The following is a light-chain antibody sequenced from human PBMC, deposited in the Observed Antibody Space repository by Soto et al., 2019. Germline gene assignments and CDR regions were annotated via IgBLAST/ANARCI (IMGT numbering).Light chain of an antibody. J-gene: IGKJ1*01. Sequence: DIQMTQSPSSLSASVGDRVTITCRASRDIRNYLGWYQQKPGIPPQRLIYSTFFLHGGVPSRFSGSGSGTEFTLTICSLQPEDVATFYFLQYNSYPRTFGQRTKVEIK. V-gene: IGKV1-17*01. CDR3: LQYNSYPRT. CDR1: RDIRNY. CDR2: STF.